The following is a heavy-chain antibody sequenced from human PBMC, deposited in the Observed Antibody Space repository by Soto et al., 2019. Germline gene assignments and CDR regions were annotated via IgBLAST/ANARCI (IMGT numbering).Heavy chain of an antibody. CDR2: INQSGST. CDR3: ARGISQRANYYYYYMDV. CDR1: GGYFSGYY. Sequence: QVQLQHWGAGLLKPSETLSLTCAVYGGYFSGYYWSWFRQPPGKGLEWSGEINQSGSTNYNPSLKSRVTISVDTSKNQFSLKLSSVTDADTAVNYCARGISQRANYYYYYMDVWGKGTTVTASS. J-gene: IGHJ6*03. D-gene: IGHD2-2*01. V-gene: IGHV4-34*01.